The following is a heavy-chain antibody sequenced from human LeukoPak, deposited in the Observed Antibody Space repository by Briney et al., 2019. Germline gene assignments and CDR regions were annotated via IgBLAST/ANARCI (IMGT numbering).Heavy chain of an antibody. CDR1: GFTFSSYA. V-gene: IGHV3-64D*06. CDR3: AKTADSSGWYYFDY. J-gene: IGHJ4*02. Sequence: EGSLRLSCAASGFTFSSYAMHWVRQAPGKGLEYVSAISSNGGSTYYADSVKGRFTISRDNSKNALYLQMSSLRAEDTAVYYCAKTADSSGWYYFDYWGQGTLVTVSS. CDR2: ISSNGGST. D-gene: IGHD6-19*01.